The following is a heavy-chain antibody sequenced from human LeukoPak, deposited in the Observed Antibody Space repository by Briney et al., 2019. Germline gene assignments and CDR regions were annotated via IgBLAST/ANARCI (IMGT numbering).Heavy chain of an antibody. D-gene: IGHD6-19*01. CDR3: ARDWPPRALYSSGWYYFDY. CDR1: GGSISSSSYY. CDR2: IYTSGST. V-gene: IGHV4-61*02. J-gene: IGHJ4*02. Sequence: PSETLSLTCTVSGGSISSSSYYWSWIRQPAGKGLEWIGRIYTSGSTNYDPSLKSRVTMSVDTSKNQFSLKLSSVTAADTAVYYCARDWPPRALYSSGWYYFDYWGQGTLVTVSS.